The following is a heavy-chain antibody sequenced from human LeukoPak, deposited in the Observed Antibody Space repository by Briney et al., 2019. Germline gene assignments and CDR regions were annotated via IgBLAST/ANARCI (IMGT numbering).Heavy chain of an antibody. V-gene: IGHV3-9*01. CDR1: GFTFDDYA. J-gene: IGHJ4*02. CDR2: ISWNSGSI. D-gene: IGHD3-22*01. Sequence: AGGSLRLSCAASGFTFDDYAMHWVRQAPGKGLEWVSGISWNSGSIGYADSVKGRFTISRDNAKNSLYLQMNSLRAEDTALYYCAKTYYYDSSGYLDFDYWGQGTLVTVSS. CDR3: AKTYYYDSSGYLDFDY.